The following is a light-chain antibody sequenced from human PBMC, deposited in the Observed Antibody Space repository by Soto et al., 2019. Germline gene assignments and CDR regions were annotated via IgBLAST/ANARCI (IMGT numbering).Light chain of an antibody. CDR1: QSISSW. CDR3: QQYNSYST. Sequence: DIQMTQSPSTLSASVGDRVTITCRASQSISSWLAWYQQKPGKAPKLLVNTASSLESGVPTRSGSSGAGTEFILTISSLQPDDVATYYCQQYNSYSTFGQGTKVDIK. CDR2: TAS. V-gene: IGKV1-5*03. J-gene: IGKJ1*01.